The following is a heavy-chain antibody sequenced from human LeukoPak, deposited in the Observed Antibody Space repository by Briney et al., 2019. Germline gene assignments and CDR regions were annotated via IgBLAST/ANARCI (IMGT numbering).Heavy chain of an antibody. CDR2: ISSSGSTI. Sequence: GGSLRLSCAASGFTFSDYYMSWIRQAPGKGLEWVSYISSSGSTIYYADSVKGRFTISRDNAKDSLYLQMNSLRAEDTAVYYCARDEGYCTNGVPMPCYNWFDPWGQGTLVTVSS. CDR3: ARDEGYCTNGVPMPCYNWFDP. CDR1: GFTFSDYY. V-gene: IGHV3-11*01. J-gene: IGHJ5*02. D-gene: IGHD2-8*01.